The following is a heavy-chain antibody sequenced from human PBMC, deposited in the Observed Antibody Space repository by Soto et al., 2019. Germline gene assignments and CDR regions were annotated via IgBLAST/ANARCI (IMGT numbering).Heavy chain of an antibody. J-gene: IGHJ6*02. V-gene: IGHV3-23*01. CDR2: ISGSGGST. Sequence: GGSLRLSCAASGFTFSSYAMSWVRQAPGKGLEWVSAISGSGGSTYYADSVKGRFTISRDNSKNTLYLQMNSLRAEDTAVYYCAKDLSTATDEHIYYYYYYGMDVWGQGTTVTVSS. CDR3: AKDLSTATDEHIYYYYYYGMDV. D-gene: IGHD2-21*01. CDR1: GFTFSSYA.